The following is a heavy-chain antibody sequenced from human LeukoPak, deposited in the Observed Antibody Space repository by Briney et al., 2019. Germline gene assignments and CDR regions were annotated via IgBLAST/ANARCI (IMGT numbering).Heavy chain of an antibody. J-gene: IGHJ4*02. CDR3: AKRLTGNIRCFDY. Sequence: GGSLRLSCAASGFTFSSYAMSWVRQAPGMGLEWVSTISSSGGSTYYADSVKGRFIISRDNSKDTLYLQMHSLRDEGTAVYYCAKRLTGNIRCFDYWGQGTLVTVSS. V-gene: IGHV3-23*01. CDR1: GFTFSSYA. CDR2: ISSSGGST. D-gene: IGHD3-9*01.